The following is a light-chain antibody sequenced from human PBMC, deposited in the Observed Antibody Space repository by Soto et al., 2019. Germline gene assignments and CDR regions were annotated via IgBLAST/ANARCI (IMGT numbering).Light chain of an antibody. CDR1: SSDVGGYDF. CDR2: DVS. J-gene: IGLJ1*01. Sequence: QSVLTQPASVSGSPGQSITISCTGTSSDVGGYDFVSWYQQHPGKAPKLMIYDVSNRPSGVSNRLSGSKSGSTASLTISGLQAEDEADYYCSSYTSSNSLVFGTGTKVTVL. CDR3: SSYTSSNSLV. V-gene: IGLV2-14*03.